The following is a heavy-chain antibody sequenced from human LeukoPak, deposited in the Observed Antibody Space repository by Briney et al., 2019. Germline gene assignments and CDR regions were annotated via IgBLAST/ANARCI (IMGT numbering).Heavy chain of an antibody. J-gene: IGHJ4*02. D-gene: IGHD4-17*01. CDR1: GYTFTSYD. V-gene: IGHV1-8*01. Sequence: ASVKVSCKASGYTFTSYDINWVRQAPGQGLEGMGWMNPNSGNTAYAQKFQGRVTMTRNTSISTAYMELSSLRSEDTAVYYCARVCHSGDILFDYWGQGTLVTVSS. CDR3: ARVCHSGDILFDY. CDR2: MNPNSGNT.